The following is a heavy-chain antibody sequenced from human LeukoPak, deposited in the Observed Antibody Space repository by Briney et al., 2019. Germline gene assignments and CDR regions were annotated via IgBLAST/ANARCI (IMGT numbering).Heavy chain of an antibody. V-gene: IGHV4-59*01. CDR3: ARRVGYCSGGSCYWENAFDI. Sequence: SETLSLTCTVSGDSISIYYWSWIRQPPGKGLEWIGYIHDSWSTNYNPSLQSRATISVHTSKNQFSLKLTSVTAADTAVYFCARRVGYCSGGSCYWENAFDIWGQGTMVTVSS. CDR2: IHDSWST. CDR1: GDSISIYY. D-gene: IGHD2-15*01. J-gene: IGHJ3*02.